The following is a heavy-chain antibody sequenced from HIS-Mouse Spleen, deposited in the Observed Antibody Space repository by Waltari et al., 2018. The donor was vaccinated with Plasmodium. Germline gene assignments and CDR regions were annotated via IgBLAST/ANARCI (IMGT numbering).Heavy chain of an antibody. CDR2: ISAYNGNT. D-gene: IGHD1-26*01. CDR3: ARLLPWVHGHFDY. V-gene: IGHV1-18*01. CDR1: GYTFTSHD. Sequence: QVQLVLSGAEVKKPGASVQVPCTASGYTFTSHDNSWVRQDPGQGLEWMGWISAYNGNTNYAQKLQGRVTMTTETSTSTAYMELRSLRSDDTAVYYCARLLPWVHGHFDYWGQGTLVTVSS. J-gene: IGHJ4*02.